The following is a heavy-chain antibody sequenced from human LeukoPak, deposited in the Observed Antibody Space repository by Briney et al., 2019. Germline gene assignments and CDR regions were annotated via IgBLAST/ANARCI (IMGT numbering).Heavy chain of an antibody. Sequence: SETLSLTCAVYGGSFSGYYWSWIRQPPGKGLEWIGEINHSGNTNSNPSLKSRVTMSVDTSKNQFSLKLSSLTAADTAVYYCARTTEGGYTYDYFYYYYMDVWGKGTTVTVSS. CDR2: INHSGNT. CDR1: GGSFSGYY. D-gene: IGHD5-18*01. V-gene: IGHV4-34*01. CDR3: ARTTEGGYTYDYFYYYYMDV. J-gene: IGHJ6*03.